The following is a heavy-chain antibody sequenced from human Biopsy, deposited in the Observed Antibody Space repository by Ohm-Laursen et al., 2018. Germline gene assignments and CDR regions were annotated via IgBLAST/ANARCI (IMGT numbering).Heavy chain of an antibody. CDR2: IITVSETA. Sequence: SVKVSCKASGGAFTNYAINWVRQAPEHGLEWMGGIITVSETAGYAERFQGRVTITADVTTTTAYMDLSGLRSEDTAVYYCVAYPSSGFFENNDDFAMDVWGQGTTVIVSS. V-gene: IGHV1-69*13. J-gene: IGHJ6*02. D-gene: IGHD6-19*01. CDR1: GGAFTNYA. CDR3: VAYPSSGFFENNDDFAMDV.